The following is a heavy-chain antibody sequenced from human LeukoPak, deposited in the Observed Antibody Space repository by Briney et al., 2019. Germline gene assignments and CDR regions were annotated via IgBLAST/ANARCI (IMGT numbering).Heavy chain of an antibody. V-gene: IGHV3-30*04. J-gene: IGHJ4*02. CDR1: GFTFSSYA. Sequence: GGSLRLSCAASGFTFSSYAMHWVRQAPGKGLEWVAVISYDGSNKYYADSVKGRFTISRDNSKNTLYLQMNSLRAEDTAVYYCASEIIFGSFDYWGQGTMVTVSS. CDR3: ASEIIFGSFDY. CDR2: ISYDGSNK. D-gene: IGHD3-3*01.